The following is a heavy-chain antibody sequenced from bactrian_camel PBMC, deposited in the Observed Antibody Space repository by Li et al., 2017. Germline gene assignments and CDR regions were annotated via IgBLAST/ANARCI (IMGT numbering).Heavy chain of an antibody. CDR1: GTPTSSYC. CDR3: ATGVYCAHELSPDEYDV. J-gene: IGHJ4*01. CDR2: ISFDGRP. D-gene: IGHD3*01. V-gene: IGHV3S26*01. Sequence: HVQLVESGGGSVQAGGSLRLSCAASGTPTSSYCMDWFRQSAGKQREWVAGISFDGRPGYAASVKKRFTISRDAAKTTLYLQMNDLKSEDTAMYHCATGVYCAHELSPDEYDVWGQGTQVTVS.